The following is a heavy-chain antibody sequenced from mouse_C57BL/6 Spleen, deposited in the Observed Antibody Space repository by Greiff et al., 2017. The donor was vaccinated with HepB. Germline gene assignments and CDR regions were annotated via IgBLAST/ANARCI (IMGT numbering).Heavy chain of an antibody. CDR3: ARWPTYYYGGAY. CDR2: IYPGDGDT. J-gene: IGHJ3*01. Sequence: QVHVKQSGPELVKPGASVKISCKASGYAFSSSWMNWVKQRPGKGLEWIGRIYPGDGDTNYNGKFKGKATLTADKSSSTAYMQLSSLTSEDSAVYFCARWPTYYYGGAYWGQGTLVTVSA. V-gene: IGHV1-82*01. CDR1: GYAFSSSW. D-gene: IGHD1-1*01.